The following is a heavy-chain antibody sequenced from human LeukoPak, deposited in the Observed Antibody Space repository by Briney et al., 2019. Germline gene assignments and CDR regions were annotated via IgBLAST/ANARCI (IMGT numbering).Heavy chain of an antibody. J-gene: IGHJ4*02. Sequence: GGSLRLSCAGSGFTFSNYAMSWVRQAPGKGLEWVSAISGSSGSTYYADSVRGRFTVSRDSSKNTLYLRMNTLRVEDTAVYYCAKDFDSSGWPLGPLDYWGQGILVTVSS. V-gene: IGHV3-23*01. CDR2: ISGSSGST. D-gene: IGHD6-19*01. CDR3: AKDFDSSGWPLGPLDY. CDR1: GFTFSNYA.